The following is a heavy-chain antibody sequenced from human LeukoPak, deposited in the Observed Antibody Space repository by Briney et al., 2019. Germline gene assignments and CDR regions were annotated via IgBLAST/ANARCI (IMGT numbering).Heavy chain of an antibody. CDR1: GGSFSGYY. J-gene: IGHJ4*02. Sequence: SETLSLTCAVYGGSFSGYYWSWIRQPPGKGLEWIGEINHSGSTNYNPSLKSRVTISVDTSKNQFSLKLSSVTAADTAVYYCARARYYYDSSGLTYYFDYWGQGTLVTVSS. V-gene: IGHV4-34*01. D-gene: IGHD3-22*01. CDR2: INHSGST. CDR3: ARARYYYDSSGLTYYFDY.